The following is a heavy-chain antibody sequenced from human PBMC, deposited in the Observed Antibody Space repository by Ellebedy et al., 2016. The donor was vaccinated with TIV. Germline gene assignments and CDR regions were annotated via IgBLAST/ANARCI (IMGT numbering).Heavy chain of an antibody. J-gene: IGHJ4*02. Sequence: GESLKISCAASGFTFTNYWMSWVRQAPGKGLKWVGRIKSKIHGETTDYAAPVKGRFTISRDDSKNTVYLQMNGLKTEDTGVYYCVTLCGADCSIDYWGQGTLVTVSS. V-gene: IGHV3-15*01. CDR2: IKSKIHGETT. CDR1: GFTFTNYW. D-gene: IGHD2-21*02. CDR3: VTLCGADCSIDY.